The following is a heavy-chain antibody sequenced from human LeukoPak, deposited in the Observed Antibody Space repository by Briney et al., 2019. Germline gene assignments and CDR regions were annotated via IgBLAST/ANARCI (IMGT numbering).Heavy chain of an antibody. CDR3: ARPSENNSGWYGY. CDR1: GGSISSSSYC. Sequence: SETLSLTCTVSGGSISSSSYCWGWIRPPPGKGLEWFGCIYYSASTYYNPSLKSPVTISVDTSKNQFTLKLSSVTAADTAVYYCARPSENNSGWYGYWGQGTLVTVSS. V-gene: IGHV4-39*01. D-gene: IGHD6-19*01. J-gene: IGHJ4*02. CDR2: IYYSAST.